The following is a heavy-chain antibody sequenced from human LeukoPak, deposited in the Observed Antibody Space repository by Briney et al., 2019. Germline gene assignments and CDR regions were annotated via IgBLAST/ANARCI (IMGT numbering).Heavy chain of an antibody. CDR3: ARAYSSSWYDF. CDR2: TSSSDPGT. V-gene: IGHV3-23*01. D-gene: IGHD6-13*01. CDR1: GFPLSSYA. Sequence: PGGSLRLSCAASGFPLSSYAMSWVRQGPGKGLEWVAATSSSDPGTYHADSVRGRFTISRDNSKNTLFLQMSSLRAEDTAVYYCARAYSSSWYDFWGQGTLVTVSS. J-gene: IGHJ5*01.